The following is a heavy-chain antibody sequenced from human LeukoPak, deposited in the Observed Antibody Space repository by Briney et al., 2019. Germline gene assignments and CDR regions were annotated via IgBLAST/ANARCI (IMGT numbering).Heavy chain of an antibody. Sequence: PGGSLRLSCAASGFTFSSYGMHWVRQAPGKGLEWVAVISYDGSNKYYTGSVKGRFTISRDNSKNTLYLQMNSLRAEDTAVYYCARDSYGSYYEYYFDYWGQGTLVTVSS. D-gene: IGHD1-26*01. CDR3: ARDSYGSYYEYYFDY. CDR1: GFTFSSYG. V-gene: IGHV3-30*03. J-gene: IGHJ4*02. CDR2: ISYDGSNK.